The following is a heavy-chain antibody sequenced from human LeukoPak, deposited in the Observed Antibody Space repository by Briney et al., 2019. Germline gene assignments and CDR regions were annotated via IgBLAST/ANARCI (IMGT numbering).Heavy chain of an antibody. D-gene: IGHD3-9*01. CDR2: INPNSGGT. J-gene: IGHJ3*02. Sequence: GASVKVSCTASGYTFTSYGISWVRQAPGQGLEWMGWINPNSGGTNYAQKFQGRVTMTRDTSISTAYMELSRLRSDDTAVYYCARLQLRYFDWLLFVPEDAFDIWGQGTMVTVSS. V-gene: IGHV1-2*02. CDR1: GYTFTSYG. CDR3: ARLQLRYFDWLLFVPEDAFDI.